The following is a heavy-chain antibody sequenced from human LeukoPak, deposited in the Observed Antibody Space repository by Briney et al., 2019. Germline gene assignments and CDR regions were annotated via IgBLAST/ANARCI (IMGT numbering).Heavy chain of an antibody. D-gene: IGHD2-15*01. Sequence: PGGSLRLSCVVSGFTFSSYAMHWVRQAPGKGLEWVAVISYDGSNKYYADSVKGRFTISRDNSKNALYLQMNSLRAEDTAVYYCARGRALEVVAAFNYWGQGTVVTVSS. V-gene: IGHV3-30-3*01. J-gene: IGHJ4*02. CDR2: ISYDGSNK. CDR1: GFTFSSYA. CDR3: ARGRALEVVAAFNY.